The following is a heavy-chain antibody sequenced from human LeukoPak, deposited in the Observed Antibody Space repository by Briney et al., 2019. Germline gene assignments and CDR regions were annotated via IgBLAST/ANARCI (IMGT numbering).Heavy chain of an antibody. V-gene: IGHV4-39*01. CDR2: IYYSRTT. CDR1: GGSISSSSYY. D-gene: IGHD3-22*01. Sequence: SETLSLTCTVSGGSISSSSYYWDWIRQPPGKGLEWIGTIYYSRTTYYNPSLKSRVTISVDTSRNQFSLKLSSVTATDTAVYYCARMIGDDAFDIWGQGTMVTVSS. J-gene: IGHJ3*02. CDR3: ARMIGDDAFDI.